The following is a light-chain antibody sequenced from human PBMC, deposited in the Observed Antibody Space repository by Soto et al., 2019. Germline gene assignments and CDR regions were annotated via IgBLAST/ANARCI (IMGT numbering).Light chain of an antibody. Sequence: QSVLTQPPSVSAAPGQKVTISCSGSSSNIGNNYVSWYQQLPGTAPKLLIYDNNKRPSGIPDRFSGSKSGTSATLGITGLXXGDEAXXXXGTWDSSLSAGVFGTGTKLTVL. CDR3: GTWDSSLSAGV. J-gene: IGLJ1*01. V-gene: IGLV1-51*01. CDR2: DNN. CDR1: SSNIGNNY.